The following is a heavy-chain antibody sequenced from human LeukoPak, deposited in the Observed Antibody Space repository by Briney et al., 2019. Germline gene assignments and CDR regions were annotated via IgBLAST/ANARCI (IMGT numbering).Heavy chain of an antibody. D-gene: IGHD3-22*01. CDR1: GXTFSSYA. J-gene: IGHJ4*02. CDR2: ISGSGGST. CDR3: AKDWDYYHRSGYTN. Sequence: PGGSLRLSCAASGXTFSSYAMSWVRQAPGKGLEWVSAISGSGGSTYYADSVKGRFTISRDNSKNTLYLQMNSLRAEDTAVYYCAKDWDYYHRSGYTNWGQGTLVTVSS. V-gene: IGHV3-23*01.